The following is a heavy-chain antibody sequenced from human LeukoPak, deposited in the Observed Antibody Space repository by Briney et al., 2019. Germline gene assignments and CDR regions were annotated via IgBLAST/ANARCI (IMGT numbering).Heavy chain of an antibody. CDR3: AKAFSFMTTATD. J-gene: IGHJ4*02. CDR2: ISGSGGST. CDR1: GFTFSSYA. Sequence: PGGCLRLSCAAAGFTFSSYAMSWVRQAPGKWLGWVSAISGSGGSTYYADSVKGRFTISRDNSKNTLYLQMNSLRAEDTAVYYCAKAFSFMTTATDWGQGTLVTVSS. D-gene: IGHD4-17*01. V-gene: IGHV3-23*01.